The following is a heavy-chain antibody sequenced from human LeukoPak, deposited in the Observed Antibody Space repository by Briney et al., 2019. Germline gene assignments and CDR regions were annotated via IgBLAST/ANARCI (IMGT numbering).Heavy chain of an antibody. V-gene: IGHV3-48*01. CDR3: ARDRYNWNDPDAFDI. CDR2: ISSSSSTI. J-gene: IGHJ3*02. CDR1: GFTFSSYS. Sequence: GGSLRLSCAASGFTFSSYSMNWVRQAPGKGLEWVSYISSSSSTIYYADSVKGRLTISRDNAKNSLYLQMNSLRAEDTAVYYCARDRYNWNDPDAFDIWGQGTMVTVSS. D-gene: IGHD1-1*01.